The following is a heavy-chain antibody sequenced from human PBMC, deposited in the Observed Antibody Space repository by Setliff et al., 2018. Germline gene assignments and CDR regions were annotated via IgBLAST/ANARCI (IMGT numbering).Heavy chain of an antibody. Sequence: LRLSCAASGFTFNAYAMSWVRQAPGKGLEWVSAITFGSLSRYYADSVKGRFTISRDNSKNTLFLEMNSLRTEDTAVYYCAKGQGQYYDSSGYYGRVLDYWGQGTLVTVSS. J-gene: IGHJ4*02. CDR3: AKGQGQYYDSSGYYGRVLDY. V-gene: IGHV3-23*01. CDR1: GFTFNAYA. CDR2: ITFGSLSR. D-gene: IGHD3-22*01.